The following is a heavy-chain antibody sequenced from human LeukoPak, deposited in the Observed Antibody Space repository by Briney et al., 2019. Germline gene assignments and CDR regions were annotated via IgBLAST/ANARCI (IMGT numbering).Heavy chain of an antibody. J-gene: IGHJ4*02. D-gene: IGHD3-10*01. CDR3: ARDLYYGSGNRY. Sequence: GGSLRLSCAASGFTFDDYAMHWVRQAPGKGLEWVSGISWNSGCIGYADSVKGRFTISRDNAKNSLFLQMNSLTAEDTAVYYCARDLYYGSGNRYWGQGTLVTVSS. V-gene: IGHV3-9*01. CDR1: GFTFDDYA. CDR2: ISWNSGCI.